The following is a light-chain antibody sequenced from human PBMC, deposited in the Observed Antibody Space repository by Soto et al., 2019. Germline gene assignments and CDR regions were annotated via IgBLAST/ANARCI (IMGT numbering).Light chain of an antibody. CDR3: QRYGRSPTWT. CDR2: GAS. CDR1: QSVTNSY. V-gene: IGKV3-20*01. J-gene: IGKJ1*01. Sequence: EIVLTQSPGTLSLSPGERATLSCRASQSVTNSYLAWYQQKPGQSPRLLLSGASTRATGIPDRFSGSGSGTDFTLNINTIEPEDSAVYYCQRYGRSPTWTFGQGTKVDI.